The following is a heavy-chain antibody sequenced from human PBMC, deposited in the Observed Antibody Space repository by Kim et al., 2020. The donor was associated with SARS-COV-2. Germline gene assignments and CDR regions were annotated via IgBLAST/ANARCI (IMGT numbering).Heavy chain of an antibody. D-gene: IGHD3-10*01. J-gene: IGHJ5*02. CDR2: IYYRGTT. Sequence: SETLSLTCSVSGGSISSSSHYWGWIRQPPGKGLEWIGSIYYRGTTYYKPSLKSRVTMSVDTSKNQFSLKLSSVTAADTAVYYCAREGMQYGSGTKNWFDPWVQGTLVTVSS. V-gene: IGHV4-39*07. CDR3: AREGMQYGSGTKNWFDP. CDR1: GGSISSSSHY.